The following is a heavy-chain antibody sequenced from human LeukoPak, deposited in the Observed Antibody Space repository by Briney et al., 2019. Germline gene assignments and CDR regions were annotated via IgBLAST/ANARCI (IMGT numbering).Heavy chain of an antibody. D-gene: IGHD6-13*01. V-gene: IGHV4-39*01. J-gene: IGHJ4*02. CDR1: GGSISSSSYY. CDR3: ARPRGAAEAPVVG. Sequence: SETLSLTCTVSGGSISSSSYYWGWIRQPPGKGLEWIGSIYYSGSTYYNPSLKSRVTIPVDTSKNQFSLKLSSVTAADTAVYYCARPRGAAEAPVVGWGQGTLVTVSS. CDR2: IYYSGST.